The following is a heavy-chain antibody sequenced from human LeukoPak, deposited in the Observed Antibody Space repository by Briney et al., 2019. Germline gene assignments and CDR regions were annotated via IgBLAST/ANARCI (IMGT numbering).Heavy chain of an antibody. J-gene: IGHJ6*02. CDR1: GFTVSSNY. CDR3: ATTVTDAYYYYGMDV. D-gene: IGHD4-11*01. Sequence: GGSLRLSCAASGFTVSSNYMSWVRQAPGKGLEWVSIIYSGSSTYYADSVKGRFTISRDNSENTLYLQMNSLRAEDTAVYYCATTVTDAYYYYGMDVWGQGTTVTVSS. CDR2: IYSGSST. V-gene: IGHV3-66*01.